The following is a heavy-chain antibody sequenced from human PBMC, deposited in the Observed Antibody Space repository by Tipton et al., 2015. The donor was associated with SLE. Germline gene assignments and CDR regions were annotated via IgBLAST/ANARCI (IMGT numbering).Heavy chain of an antibody. J-gene: IGHJ4*02. D-gene: IGHD6-19*01. V-gene: IGHV4-39*07. Sequence: GLVKPSETLSLTCTVSGGSISSSSYYWSWIRQPPGKGLEWIGEINHSGSTNYNPSLKSRITISVDKSKNQFSLKLNSVTAADTAVYYCARGSGPKGPRRKAVAGTYIDCWGQGTLVTVSS. CDR3: ARGSGPKGPRRKAVAGTYIDC. CDR1: GGSISSSSYY. CDR2: INHSGST.